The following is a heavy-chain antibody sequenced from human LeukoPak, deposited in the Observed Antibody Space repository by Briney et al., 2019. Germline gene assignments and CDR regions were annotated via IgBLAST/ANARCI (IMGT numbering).Heavy chain of an antibody. CDR3: AKDLKEDRSYYFDY. V-gene: IGHV3-23*01. J-gene: IGHJ4*02. Sequence: GGSLRLSCAASGFTFSNYAMSWVRQAPGKGLEWVSAISGSGGSTYYADSVKGRFTISRDNSKNTLYLQMNSLRAEDTAVYYCAKDLKEDRSYYFDYWGQGTLVTVSS. CDR2: ISGSGGST. D-gene: IGHD1-26*01. CDR1: GFTFSNYA.